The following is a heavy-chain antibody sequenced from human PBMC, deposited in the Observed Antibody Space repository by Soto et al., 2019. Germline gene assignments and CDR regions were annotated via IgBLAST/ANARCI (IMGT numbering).Heavy chain of an antibody. D-gene: IGHD3-22*01. CDR3: AKARADYYDSSGYPVDY. V-gene: IGHV3-23*01. CDR1: GFTFSSYA. J-gene: IGHJ4*02. Sequence: EVQLLESGGGLVQPGGSLRLSCAASGFTFSSYAMSWVRQAPGKGLEWVSAISGSGGSTYYADSVKGRFTISRDNSKNTLYQQMNSLRAEDTAVHYCAKARADYYDSSGYPVDYWGQGTLVTVSS. CDR2: ISGSGGST.